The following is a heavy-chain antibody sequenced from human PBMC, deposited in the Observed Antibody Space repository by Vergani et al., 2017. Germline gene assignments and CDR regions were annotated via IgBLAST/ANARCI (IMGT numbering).Heavy chain of an antibody. J-gene: IGHJ5*02. V-gene: IGHV1-8*01. CDR2: MNPNSGNT. CDR1: GYNFTSYD. CDR3: ACKEIVVVPAAHTVGFDP. D-gene: IGHD2-2*01. Sequence: QVQLVQSGAAVEKPGASVKVSCKASGYNFTSYDINWVRQATGQGVEWMGWMNPNSGNTGYVQQFQGRVTITRNTSIITADMELRRLRSEDTAVYDCACKEIVVVPAAHTVGFDPWGQGTLVTVSS.